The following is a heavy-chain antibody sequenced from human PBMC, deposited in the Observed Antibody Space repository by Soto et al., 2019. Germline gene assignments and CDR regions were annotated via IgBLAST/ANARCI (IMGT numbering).Heavy chain of an antibody. J-gene: IGHJ6*02. CDR3: ARDLRADGRPGMDV. V-gene: IGHV1-69*01. CDR2: IIPIVGTG. CDR1: GGTFSSYA. D-gene: IGHD6-13*01. Sequence: QVQLVQSGAEVKKPGSSVKVSCKASGGTFSSYAISWVRQAPGQGLEWMGGIIPIVGTGNYAQNFQGRVTISADESTSTAYMELSSLKAEDTAMYYCARDLRADGRPGMDVWGQGTPVTVSS.